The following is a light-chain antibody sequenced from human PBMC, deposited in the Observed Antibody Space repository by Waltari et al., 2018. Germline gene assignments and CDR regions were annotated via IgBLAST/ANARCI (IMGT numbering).Light chain of an antibody. CDR3: QQYNEWPPIST. V-gene: IGKV3-15*01. CDR1: ETIKTN. CDR2: DAS. Sequence: EIVVTQSPATLSVSPGEGATLSCRASETIKTNLAWYQHKPGQAPRLLLYDASTRATGIPARFSGSGSGTEFTLTISSLQSEDFAIYFCQQYNEWPPISTFGQGTNLEIK. J-gene: IGKJ2*01.